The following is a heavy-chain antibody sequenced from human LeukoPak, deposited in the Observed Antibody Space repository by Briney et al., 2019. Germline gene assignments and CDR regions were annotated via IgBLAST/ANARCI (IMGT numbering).Heavy chain of an antibody. J-gene: IGHJ4*02. D-gene: IGHD3-10*01. CDR1: GFSFDNYA. Sequence: GRSLRLSCAASGFSFDNYAMHWVRQGPGKGLEWVSGISWNSGTIKYADSVKGRFTISRDNAKSSLYLRMDSLRAEDMALYYCVKSPRGAVWYYFDYWGQGTLVTVSS. V-gene: IGHV3-9*03. CDR3: VKSPRGAVWYYFDY. CDR2: ISWNSGTI.